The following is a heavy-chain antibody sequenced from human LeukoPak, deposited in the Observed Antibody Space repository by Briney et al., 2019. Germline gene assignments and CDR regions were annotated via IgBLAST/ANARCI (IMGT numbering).Heavy chain of an antibody. Sequence: SETLSLTCVVSGLSISSGFYWGWIRQPPGKGLEWIATINHSENTYFNPSLKSRVTVSADTSKNQFSLRLSSVAAADTAVYYCARIRAAAITNAFEIWVQGTVVIVSS. D-gene: IGHD3-10*01. J-gene: IGHJ3*02. CDR3: ARIRAAAITNAFEI. CDR2: INHSENT. V-gene: IGHV4-38-2*01. CDR1: GLSISSGFY.